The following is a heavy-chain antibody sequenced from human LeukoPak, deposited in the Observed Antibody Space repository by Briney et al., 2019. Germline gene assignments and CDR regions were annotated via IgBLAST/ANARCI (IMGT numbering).Heavy chain of an antibody. Sequence: ASVKVSCKASGYTFTSYGISWVRQAPGQGLEWMGWISAYSGNTNYAQKLQGRVTMTTDTSTSTAYMELRSLRSDDTAVYYCAREGLNCSSTSCYKWNWFDPWGQGTLVTVSS. CDR1: GYTFTSYG. J-gene: IGHJ5*02. CDR2: ISAYSGNT. CDR3: AREGLNCSSTSCYKWNWFDP. D-gene: IGHD2-2*02. V-gene: IGHV1-18*01.